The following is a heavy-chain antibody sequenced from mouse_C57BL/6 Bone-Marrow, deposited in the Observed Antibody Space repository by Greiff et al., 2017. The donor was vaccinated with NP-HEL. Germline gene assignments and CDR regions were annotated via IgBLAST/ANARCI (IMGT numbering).Heavy chain of an antibody. CDR1: GYTFTDYY. CDR2: IFPGSGST. CDR3: ARGSYYGYDGFDY. D-gene: IGHD2-2*01. V-gene: IGHV1-75*01. J-gene: IGHJ2*01. Sequence: VKLVESGPELVKPGASVKISCKASGYTFTDYYINWVKQRPGQGLEWIGWIFPGSGSTYYNEKFKGKATLTVDKSSSTAYMLLSSLTSEDSAVYFCARGSYYGYDGFDYWGQGTTLTVSS.